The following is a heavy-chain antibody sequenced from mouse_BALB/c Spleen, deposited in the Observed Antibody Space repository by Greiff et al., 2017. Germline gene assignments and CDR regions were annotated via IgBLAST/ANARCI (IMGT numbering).Heavy chain of an antibody. CDR1: GFTFSDYG. Sequence: EVKLVESGGGLVQPGGSRKLSCAASGFTFSDYGMAWVRQAPGKGPEWVAFISNLAYSIYYADTVTGRFTISRENAKNTLYLEMSSLRSEDTAMYYCARDRDSHFDYWGQGTTLTVSS. CDR3: ARDRDSHFDY. CDR2: ISNLAYSI. V-gene: IGHV5-15*02. D-gene: IGHD3-1*01. J-gene: IGHJ2*01.